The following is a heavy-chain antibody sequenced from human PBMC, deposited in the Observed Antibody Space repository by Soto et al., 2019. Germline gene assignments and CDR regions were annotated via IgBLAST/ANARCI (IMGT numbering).Heavy chain of an antibody. CDR1: GGSISSYY. D-gene: IGHD3-22*01. CDR2: IYTSGST. Sequence: SETLSLTCTVSGGSISSYYWSWIRQPAGKGLEWIGRIYTSGSTNYNPSLKSRVTMSVDTSKNQFSLKLSSVTAADTAVYYCARGSRYPDSPWVYYYGMDVWDQGTTVTVSS. CDR3: ARGSRYPDSPWVYYYGMDV. J-gene: IGHJ6*02. V-gene: IGHV4-4*07.